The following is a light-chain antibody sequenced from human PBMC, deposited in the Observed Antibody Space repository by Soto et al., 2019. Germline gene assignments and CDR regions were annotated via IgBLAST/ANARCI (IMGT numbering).Light chain of an antibody. Sequence: QSALTQPRSVSGSPGQSVTISCTGTSSDVGGSNFVSWYQQHPGKAPKLLIYDVNKRPSGVPPRFSGSKSANTASLTISGLQAADEADYYCNSYAGGLVLFGGGTKVTVL. CDR2: DVN. J-gene: IGLJ2*01. CDR3: NSYAGGLVL. CDR1: SSDVGGSNF. V-gene: IGLV2-11*01.